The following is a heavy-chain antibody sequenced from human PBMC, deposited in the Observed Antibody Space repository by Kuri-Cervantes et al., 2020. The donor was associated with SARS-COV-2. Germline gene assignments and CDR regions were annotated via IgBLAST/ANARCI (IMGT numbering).Heavy chain of an antibody. J-gene: IGHJ4*02. CDR1: GFTFSSYS. CDR2: ISSSSSYI. Sequence: GGSLRLSCAASGFTFSSYSMNWVRQAPGKGLEWVSSISSSSSYIYYADSVKCRFTISRDNAKNSLYLQMNSLRAEDTAVYYCARELITGTPYDYWGQGTLVTVSS. V-gene: IGHV3-21*01. CDR3: ARELITGTPYDY. D-gene: IGHD1-7*01.